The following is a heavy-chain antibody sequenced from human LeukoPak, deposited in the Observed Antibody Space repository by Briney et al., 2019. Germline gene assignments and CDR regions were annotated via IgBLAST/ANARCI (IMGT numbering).Heavy chain of an antibody. D-gene: IGHD3-3*01. J-gene: IGHJ4*02. Sequence: SETLSLTCTVSGGSIISSSYYWGWIRQPPGKGLEWIGSIYYSGSTYYNPSLKSRVTISVDTSKNQFSLKLSSVTAADTAVYYCARQLFWSGYSFDYWGQGTLVTVSS. CDR1: GGSIISSSYY. V-gene: IGHV4-39*01. CDR2: IYYSGST. CDR3: ARQLFWSGYSFDY.